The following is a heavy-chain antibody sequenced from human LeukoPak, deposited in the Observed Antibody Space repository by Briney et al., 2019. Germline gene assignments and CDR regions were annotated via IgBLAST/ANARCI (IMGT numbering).Heavy chain of an antibody. CDR2: INPNSGGT. D-gene: IGHD3-22*01. Sequence: ASVKVSCKASGYTFTGYYMHWVRQAPGQGLEWMGRINPNSGGTNYAQKFQGRVTMTRDTSISTAYMELSRLRSGDTAVYYCARSGQYYDSSGYYGYWGQGTLVTVSS. V-gene: IGHV1-2*06. CDR3: ARSGQYYDSSGYYGY. J-gene: IGHJ4*02. CDR1: GYTFTGYY.